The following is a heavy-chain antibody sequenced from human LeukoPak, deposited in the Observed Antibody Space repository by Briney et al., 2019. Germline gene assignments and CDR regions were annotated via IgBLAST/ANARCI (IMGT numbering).Heavy chain of an antibody. CDR1: GFTFSNYS. CDR3: PSDLPGGDFHLAY. CDR2: IWNNGSNI. J-gene: IGHJ4*02. Sequence: PGGSLRLSCAASGFTFSNYSMTWVRQAPGKGLEWVSNIWNNGSNIYYADSVKGRFTISRDNYKNTLYLQMNSLRAEDTAVYYCPSDLPGGDFHLAYWVRGTVATVSS. D-gene: IGHD4-17*01. V-gene: IGHV3-33*08.